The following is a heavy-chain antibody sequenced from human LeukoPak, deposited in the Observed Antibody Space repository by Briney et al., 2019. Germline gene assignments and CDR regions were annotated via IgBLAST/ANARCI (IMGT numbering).Heavy chain of an antibody. CDR3: ARSRSLVPAAIRDAFDI. D-gene: IGHD2-2*01. CDR2: IYTSGST. Sequence: SETLSLTCTVSGGSISSYYWSWIRQPAGKGLEWIGRIYTSGSTNYNPSLKGRVTMSVDTSKNQFSLKLSSVTAADTAVYYCARSRSLVPAAIRDAFDIWGQGTMVTVSS. J-gene: IGHJ3*02. V-gene: IGHV4-4*07. CDR1: GGSISSYY.